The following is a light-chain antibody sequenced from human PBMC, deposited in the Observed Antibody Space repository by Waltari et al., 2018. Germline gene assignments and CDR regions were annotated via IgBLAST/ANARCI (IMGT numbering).Light chain of an antibody. J-gene: IGLJ3*02. V-gene: IGLV2-23*01. CDR1: SSDVGGSNL. CDR3: CSYAGSSTLV. Sequence: QSALTQPASVSGSPGQSITLSCTGTSSDVGGSNLVSWYQQHPGKAPKLMIYEGSKRPSGVSNRFSGSKSGNTASLTISVLQAEDEADYYCCSYAGSSTLVFGGGTKLTVL. CDR2: EGS.